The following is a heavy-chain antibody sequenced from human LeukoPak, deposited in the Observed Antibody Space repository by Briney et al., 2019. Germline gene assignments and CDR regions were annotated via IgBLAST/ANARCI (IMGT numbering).Heavy chain of an antibody. CDR1: GFTFSSYA. J-gene: IGHJ4*02. V-gene: IGHV3-23*01. CDR3: VRDRGAYYYDTGY. Sequence: GGSLRLSCAASGFTFSSYAMSWVRQAPGKGLEWVSAISGSGGGTYYADSVKGRFTISRDDSKNTLYLQMNSLRVEDTAVYYCVRDRGAYYYDTGYWGQGTLVTVSS. D-gene: IGHD3-22*01. CDR2: ISGSGGGT.